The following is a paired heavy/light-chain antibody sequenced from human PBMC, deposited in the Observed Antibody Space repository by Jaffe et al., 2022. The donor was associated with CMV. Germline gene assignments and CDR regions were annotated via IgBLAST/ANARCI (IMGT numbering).Light chain of an antibody. CDR1: QSIGSTY. V-gene: IGKV3-20*01. Sequence: EIVLTQSPGTLSLSPGERATLSCRASQSIGSTYFAWYQQKPGQAPSLLIYATSTRATGIPDRFSGSGSGTDFTLTISRMEPEDFAVYYCQQYDTSPQTFGQGTKVEIK. J-gene: IGKJ1*01. CDR2: ATS. CDR3: QQYDTSPQT.
Heavy chain of an antibody. CDR3: ASRTGSGKHYDY. V-gene: IGHV3-11*01. CDR2: ITNSGNAI. CDR1: GFTFSDYY. D-gene: IGHD3-10*01. Sequence: QVQLVESGGGLVKPGGSLRLSCAASGFTFSDYYMSWIRQAPGKGPEWLSYITNSGNAIKYADSVKGRFTISRDNAKNSLYLQMSSLRAEDTAVYYCASRTGSGKHYDYWGQGTLVTVSS. J-gene: IGHJ4*02.